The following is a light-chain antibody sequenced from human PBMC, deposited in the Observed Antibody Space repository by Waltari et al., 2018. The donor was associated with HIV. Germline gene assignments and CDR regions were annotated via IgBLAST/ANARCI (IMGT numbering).Light chain of an antibody. CDR1: TSDFGTYDF. J-gene: IGLJ2*01. CDR3: CSFAASSTLL. Sequence: QSALTQPASVSGSPGQSITLSCTGTTSDFGTYDFVSWYQQHPGKAPKLIIFEVSERPSGVSDRFSGSKSGNTASLTISGLQADDEADYYCCSFAASSTLLFGGGTRLTVL. CDR2: EVS. V-gene: IGLV2-23*02.